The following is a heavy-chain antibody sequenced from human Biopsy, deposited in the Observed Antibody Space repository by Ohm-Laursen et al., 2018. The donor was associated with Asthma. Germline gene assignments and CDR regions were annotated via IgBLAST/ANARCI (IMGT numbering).Heavy chain of an antibody. CDR1: GYTFNNAG. CDR3: ARAVDYSHYYGIDV. V-gene: IGHV1-18*01. J-gene: IGHJ6*02. Sequence: VASVKVSCKTSGYTFNNAGITWVRQAPGQGPEWMGWISVYNGDTRVAQKLQDRVTMITDTSTSTAYMELRSLRSDDTAVYFCARAVDYSHYYGIDVWGQGTTVTVS. D-gene: IGHD3-10*01. CDR2: ISVYNGDT.